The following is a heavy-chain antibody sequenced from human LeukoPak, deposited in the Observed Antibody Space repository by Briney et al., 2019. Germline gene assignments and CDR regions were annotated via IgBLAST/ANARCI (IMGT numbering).Heavy chain of an antibody. CDR1: GYTFTSYY. D-gene: IGHD3-22*01. CDR3: ATDLPYYDSSMDAFDI. CDR2: INPSGGST. Sequence: ASVKVSCKASGYTFTSYYMHWVRQAPGQGLERMGIINPSGGSTSYAQKFQGRVTMTRDMSTSTAYMELRSLRSDDTAVYYCATDLPYYDSSMDAFDIWGQGTMVTVSS. J-gene: IGHJ3*02. V-gene: IGHV1-46*01.